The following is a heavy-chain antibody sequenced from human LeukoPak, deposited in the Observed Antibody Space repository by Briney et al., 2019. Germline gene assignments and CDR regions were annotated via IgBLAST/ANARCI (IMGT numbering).Heavy chain of an antibody. CDR3: AKDAPGDGYNGTPDY. CDR1: GFTFSSYG. J-gene: IGHJ4*02. V-gene: IGHV3-30*02. CDR2: IRYDGSNK. D-gene: IGHD5-24*01. Sequence: GGTLRLSCAASGFTFSSYGMSWVRQAPGKGLEWVAFIRYDGSNKYYADSVKGRFTISRDNSKNTLYLQMNSLRAEDTAVYYCAKDAPGDGYNGTPDYWGQGTLVTVSS.